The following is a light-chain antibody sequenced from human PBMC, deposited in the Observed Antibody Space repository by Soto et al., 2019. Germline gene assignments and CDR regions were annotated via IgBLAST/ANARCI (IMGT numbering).Light chain of an antibody. J-gene: IGKJ1*01. CDR3: MQGAHWPWT. CDR2: KAS. CDR1: QSLVYSDGNSY. V-gene: IGKV2-30*01. Sequence: DAVMTQSPLSLPVALGQPAAISCRSSQSLVYSDGNSYLNWFQQRPGQSPRRLIYKASNRDPGVPDRCSGSGSGTDFTLKITRVEAEDVGVYYCMQGAHWPWTFGQGTKVEIK.